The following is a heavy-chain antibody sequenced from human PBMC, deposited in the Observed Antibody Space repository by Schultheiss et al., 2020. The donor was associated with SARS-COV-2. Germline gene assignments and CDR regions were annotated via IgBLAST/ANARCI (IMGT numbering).Heavy chain of an antibody. CDR3: AKAPLLQYQEGGYFDY. Sequence: ASVKVSCKASGYTFTSYGISWVRQAPGQGLEWMGWISAYNGNTNYAQKFQGRVTITADKSTSTAYMELSSLRSEDTAVYYCAKAPLLQYQEGGYFDYWGQGTLVTVSS. D-gene: IGHD4-11*01. V-gene: IGHV1-18*01. J-gene: IGHJ4*02. CDR2: ISAYNGNT. CDR1: GYTFTSYG.